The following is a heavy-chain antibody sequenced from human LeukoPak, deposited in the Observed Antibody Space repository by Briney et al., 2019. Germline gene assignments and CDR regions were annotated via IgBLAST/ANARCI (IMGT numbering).Heavy chain of an antibody. J-gene: IGHJ4*02. CDR1: GDSVSSNSAA. V-gene: IGHV6-1*01. CDR2: TYYRSKWHN. D-gene: IGHD6-19*01. Sequence: SQTLSLTCAISGDSVSSNSAAWHWIRQSPSRGLEWLGRTYYRSKWHNDYAVSVRSRITINPDTSKNQFSLQLNSVTPEDTAVYYCTRGPPAGAFDYWGQGTLVTVSS. CDR3: TRGPPAGAFDY.